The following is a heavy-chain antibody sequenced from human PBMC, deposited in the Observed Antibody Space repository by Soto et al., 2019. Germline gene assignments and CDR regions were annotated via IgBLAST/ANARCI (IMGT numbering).Heavy chain of an antibody. V-gene: IGHV4-39*01. D-gene: IGHD2-21*01. CDR1: GGSISTSRSY. CDR2: IFYSGST. Sequence: QLQLLESGPGLVKASETLSLTCNVSGGSISTSRSYWAWIRQPPGKGLEWPANIFYSGSTYYNPSLASRVTVSVDTSKDEFPLKWRSVTAADTAVYYCARQPTTGDTDLWFDPWGQGTLVTVSS. J-gene: IGHJ5*02. CDR3: ARQPTTGDTDLWFDP.